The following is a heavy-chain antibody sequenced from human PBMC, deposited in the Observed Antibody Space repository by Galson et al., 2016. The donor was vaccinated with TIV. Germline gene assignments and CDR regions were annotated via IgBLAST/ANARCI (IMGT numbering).Heavy chain of an antibody. D-gene: IGHD1-26*01. CDR1: GGTLNNNP. V-gene: IGHV1-69*05. J-gene: IGHJ4*02. CDR3: ATRALLRDSGRFNPFLAFDS. Sequence: SVKVSCKASGGTLNNNPISWVRQAPGQGLEWMAGSIPIFGTPRYAQKFQGRVTITRDESTSTAYMELITLRSEDTAVYYCATRALLRDSGRFNPFLAFDSWGQGTLVTVSS. CDR2: SIPIFGTP.